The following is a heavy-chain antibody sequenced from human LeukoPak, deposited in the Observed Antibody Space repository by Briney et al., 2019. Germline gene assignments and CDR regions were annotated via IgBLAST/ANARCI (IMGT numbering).Heavy chain of an antibody. CDR3: ARDSDSSGYFYDY. CDR2: IYYSGST. V-gene: IGHV4-59*01. Sequence: SEALSLTCTVSGGSISSYYWSWIRQPPGKGLEWIGYIYYSGSTNYNPSLKSRVTISVDTSKNQFSLKLSSVTAADTAVYYCARDSDSSGYFYDYWGQGTLVTVSS. J-gene: IGHJ4*02. D-gene: IGHD3-22*01. CDR1: GGSISSYY.